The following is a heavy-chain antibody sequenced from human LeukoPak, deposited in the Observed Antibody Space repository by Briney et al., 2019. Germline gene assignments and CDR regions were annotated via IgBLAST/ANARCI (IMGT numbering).Heavy chain of an antibody. J-gene: IGHJ6*02. D-gene: IGHD1-26*01. V-gene: IGHV4-59*01. CDR3: ASRKVGNYYGMDV. CDR1: DGSISSYY. CDR2: IYYSGST. Sequence: PSETLSLTCTVSDGSISSYYWSWIRQPPGKGLEWIGYIYYSGSTNYNPSLKSRVTISVDTSKNQFSLKLSSVTAADTAVYYCASRKVGNYYGMDVWGQGTTVTVSS.